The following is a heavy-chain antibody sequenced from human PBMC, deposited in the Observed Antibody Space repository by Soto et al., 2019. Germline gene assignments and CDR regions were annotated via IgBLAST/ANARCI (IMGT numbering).Heavy chain of an antibody. V-gene: IGHV1-69*08. CDR3: ARDSSSGRSGSYSLDY. Sequence: QVQLVQSGAEVKKPGSSVKVSCKASGGTFSSYTIRWVRQAPGQGLEWMGRIIPILGIANYAQKFQGRVTITADKATSTAYMELSSLRSEDTAVYYCARDSSSGRSGSYSLDYWGQGTLVTVSS. D-gene: IGHD1-26*01. J-gene: IGHJ4*02. CDR1: GGTFSSYT. CDR2: IIPILGIA.